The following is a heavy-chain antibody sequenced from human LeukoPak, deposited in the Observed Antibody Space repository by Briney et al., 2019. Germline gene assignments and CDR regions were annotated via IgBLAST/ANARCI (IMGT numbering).Heavy chain of an antibody. CDR1: GFTFSSYA. CDR3: ARTRLCTSTSCYWLHAFDI. D-gene: IGHD2-2*01. J-gene: IGHJ3*02. V-gene: IGHV3-64*01. CDR2: INSDGNSA. Sequence: GGSLRLSCAASGFTFSSYAMHWVRQAPGRGLEYVSGINSDGNSAYYANSAKGRFTISRDNSKNTLYLRMGSLRTADMAVYYCARTRLCTSTSCYWLHAFDIWGQGTMVTVSS.